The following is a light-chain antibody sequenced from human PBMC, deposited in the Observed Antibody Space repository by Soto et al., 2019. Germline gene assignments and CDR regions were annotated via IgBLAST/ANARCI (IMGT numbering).Light chain of an antibody. V-gene: IGKV1-39*01. Sequence: DILMTQSPSSLSASVGDRVTITCRASQSLSSYLNWYQQKPGKAPKLLIYAASSLQSGVPSRFSGRGSGTGFTITISSLQPEDFATYYCQQSYSNPQTFGQGTKVEIK. CDR3: QQSYSNPQT. CDR1: QSLSSY. J-gene: IGKJ1*01. CDR2: AAS.